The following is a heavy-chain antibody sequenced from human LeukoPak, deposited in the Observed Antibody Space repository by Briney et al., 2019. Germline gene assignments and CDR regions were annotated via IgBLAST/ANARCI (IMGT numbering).Heavy chain of an antibody. J-gene: IGHJ4*02. D-gene: IGHD6-19*01. CDR3: ARESKPIAVAGSFDY. V-gene: IGHV3-11*04. Sequence: PGGSLRLSCAASGFTFSDYYMSWIRQAPGKGLEWVSYISSSGSTIYYADSVKGRFTISRDNAKNSLYLQMNSLRAEDTAVYYCARESKPIAVAGSFDYWGQGTLVTVSS. CDR1: GFTFSDYY. CDR2: ISSSGSTI.